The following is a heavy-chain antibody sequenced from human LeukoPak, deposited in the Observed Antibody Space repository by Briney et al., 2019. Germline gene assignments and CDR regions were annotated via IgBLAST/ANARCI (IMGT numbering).Heavy chain of an antibody. J-gene: IGHJ4*02. Sequence: GGSLRLSCAASGFTFSSYSMNWVRQAPGKGLEWVSAISGSGGSTYYADSVKGRFTISRDNSKNTLYLQMNSLRAEDTAVYYCAKFKVVAATSYFDYWGQGTLVTVSS. CDR3: AKFKVVAATSYFDY. V-gene: IGHV3-23*01. CDR2: ISGSGGST. D-gene: IGHD2-15*01. CDR1: GFTFSSYS.